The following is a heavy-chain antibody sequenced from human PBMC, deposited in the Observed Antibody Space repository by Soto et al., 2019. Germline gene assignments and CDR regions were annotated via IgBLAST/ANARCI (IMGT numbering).Heavy chain of an antibody. Sequence: QVQLVQSGAEVKKPGSSVTVSCKASGGTFRNFAINWVRQAPGQGLEWMGGLIPIFGTPNYAQKFQGRVTITADESTSTAYMELNSLRSEDTAGDYCARAEDSSIYYFDYWGQGTLVTVSS. CDR2: LIPIFGTP. CDR1: GGTFRNFA. J-gene: IGHJ4*02. CDR3: ARAEDSSIYYFDY. V-gene: IGHV1-69*01. D-gene: IGHD6-6*01.